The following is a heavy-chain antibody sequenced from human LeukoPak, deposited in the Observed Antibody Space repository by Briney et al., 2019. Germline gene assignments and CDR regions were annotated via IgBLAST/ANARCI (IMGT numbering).Heavy chain of an antibody. Sequence: KAGGSLRLSCAVSGITVSDHYMSWIRQAPGKGLEWVAHISSSGSTIEYADSVKGRFAISRDNAKNSLCLQMNSLRVEDTAIYYCAREVRYTSSWYVFYYFDYWGQGTPVTVSS. V-gene: IGHV3-11*01. J-gene: IGHJ4*02. CDR2: ISSSGSTI. D-gene: IGHD6-13*01. CDR3: AREVRYTSSWYVFYYFDY. CDR1: GITVSDHY.